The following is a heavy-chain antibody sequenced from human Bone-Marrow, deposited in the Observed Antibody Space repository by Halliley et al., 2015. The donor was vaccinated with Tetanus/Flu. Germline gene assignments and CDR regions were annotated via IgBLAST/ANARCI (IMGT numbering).Heavy chain of an antibody. J-gene: IGHJ4*02. CDR2: IDHSGTA. D-gene: IGHD3-3*01. CDR1: GDSISSSHW. Sequence: TLSLTCTVSGDSISSSHWWSWVRQAPGKGLQWIGEIDHSGTANYNPSLMSRLTMSVDKSKNQFSLRLTSVTPADTAMYYCARVSGIQVIVLEEAHFAYWGQGILVTVSS. V-gene: IGHV4-4*02. CDR3: ARVSGIQVIVLEEAHFAY.